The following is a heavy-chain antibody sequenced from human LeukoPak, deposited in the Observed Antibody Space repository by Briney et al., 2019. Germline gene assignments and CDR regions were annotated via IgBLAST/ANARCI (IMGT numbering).Heavy chain of an antibody. CDR3: AKLAPWEQQLVLAAPDPNWYFDL. V-gene: IGHV3-9*01. Sequence: HPGGSLRLSCAASGFIFDDYAMHWVRQAPGKGLEWVSGISWNSGSIGYADSVKGRFTISRDNAKNSLYLQMNSLRAEDTALYYCAKLAPWEQQLVLAAPDPNWYFDLWGRGTLVTVSS. D-gene: IGHD6-13*01. CDR2: ISWNSGSI. CDR1: GFIFDDYA. J-gene: IGHJ2*01.